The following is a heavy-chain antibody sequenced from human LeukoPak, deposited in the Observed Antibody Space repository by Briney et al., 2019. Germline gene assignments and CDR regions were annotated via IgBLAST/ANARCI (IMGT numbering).Heavy chain of an antibody. CDR3: AKGRSGWAYYFDY. V-gene: IGHV3-30*18. Sequence: GGSLRLSCAASGFTFSSYGMHWVRQAPGKGLEWVAVISYDGSNKYYADSVKGRFTISRDNSKNTLCLQMNSLRAEDTAVYYCAKGRSGWAYYFDYWGQGTLVTVSS. CDR2: ISYDGSNK. CDR1: GFTFSSYG. J-gene: IGHJ4*02. D-gene: IGHD6-19*01.